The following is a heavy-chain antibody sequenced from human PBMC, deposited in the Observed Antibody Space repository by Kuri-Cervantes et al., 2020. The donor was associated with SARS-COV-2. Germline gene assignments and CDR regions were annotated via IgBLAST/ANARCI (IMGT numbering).Heavy chain of an antibody. CDR2: IIPIFGTA. J-gene: IGHJ3*02. D-gene: IGHD3-16*01. CDR3: ATLGEGPEAASAFDI. V-gene: IGHV1-69*05. Sequence: SVKVSCKASGGTFSSYAISWVRQAPGQGLEWMGGIIPIFGTANYAQKLQGRVTMTTDTSTSTAYMELRSLRSDDTAVYYCATLGEGPEAASAFDIWGQGTMVTVSS. CDR1: GGTFSSYA.